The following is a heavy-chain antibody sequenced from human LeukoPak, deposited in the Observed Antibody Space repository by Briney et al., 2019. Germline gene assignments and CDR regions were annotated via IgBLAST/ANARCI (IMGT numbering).Heavy chain of an antibody. CDR2: LTPNSGGT. Sequence: ASVKVSCKASGYTFIVYYIHWGRQAPGEGLEWMGWLTPNSGGTNYAQTFQGRVTMTRDTSITTTYMGLSRLTPDDSAVYFCATEASGLNWFDPWGQGTLVTVSS. V-gene: IGHV1-2*02. CDR3: ATEASGLNWFDP. D-gene: IGHD3-3*01. CDR1: GYTFIVYY. J-gene: IGHJ5*02.